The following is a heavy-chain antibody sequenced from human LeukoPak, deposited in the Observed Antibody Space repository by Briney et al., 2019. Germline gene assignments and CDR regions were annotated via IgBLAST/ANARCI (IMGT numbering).Heavy chain of an antibody. V-gene: IGHV3-9*01. CDR2: ISWNSGSI. D-gene: IGHD5-18*01. CDR3: TAHGYNSGSFFDY. CDR1: GFTFDDYA. Sequence: PSRSLRLSCAASGFTFDDYAMHWVRQAPGKGLEWVSGISWNSGSIGYADSVKGRFTISRDNAKNSLYLQMNSLRAEDTALYYCTAHGYNSGSFFDYWGQGTLVTVSS. J-gene: IGHJ4*02.